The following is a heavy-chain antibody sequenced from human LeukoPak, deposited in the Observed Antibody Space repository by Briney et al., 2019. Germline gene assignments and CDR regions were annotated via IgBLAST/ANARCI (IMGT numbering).Heavy chain of an antibody. Sequence: SETLSLTCAVYGGSFSGYYWSWIRQPPGKGLEWIGEINHSGSTNYNPSLKSRVTISVDTSKAQFSLKLSSVTAADTAVYYCASNVLMVYALDYWGQGTLVTVSS. CDR2: INHSGST. CDR3: ASNVLMVYALDY. V-gene: IGHV4-34*01. CDR1: GGSFSGYY. D-gene: IGHD2-8*01. J-gene: IGHJ4*02.